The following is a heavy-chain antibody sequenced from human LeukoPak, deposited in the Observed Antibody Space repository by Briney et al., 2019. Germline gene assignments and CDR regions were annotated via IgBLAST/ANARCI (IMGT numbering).Heavy chain of an antibody. CDR3: AREEWWFDC. J-gene: IGHJ5*01. CDR1: GFTFNTYW. CDR2: IKQDGSEK. V-gene: IGHV3-7*01. D-gene: IGHD2-8*01. Sequence: PGGSLRLSCAASGFTFNTYWMTWVRQAPGKGLEWVANIKQDGSEKYYVDSLKGRFTISRDNAKNSLYLQMNSLRAEDTAVYYCAREEWWFDCWGQGTLVTVSS.